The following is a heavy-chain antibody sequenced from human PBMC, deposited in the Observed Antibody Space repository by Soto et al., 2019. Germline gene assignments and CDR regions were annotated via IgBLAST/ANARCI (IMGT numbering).Heavy chain of an antibody. CDR2: IIPIFGTA. CDR1: GGTFSSYA. D-gene: IGHD2-15*01. J-gene: IGHJ6*02. V-gene: IGHV1-69*12. Sequence: QVQLVQSGAAVKKPGSSVKVSCKASGGTFSSYAISWVRQAPGQGLEWMGGIIPIFGTANYAQKFQGRVTITADESTSTAYMELSSLRSEDTAVYYCARDPSCSGGSCYYYGMDVWGQGTTVTVSS. CDR3: ARDPSCSGGSCYYYGMDV.